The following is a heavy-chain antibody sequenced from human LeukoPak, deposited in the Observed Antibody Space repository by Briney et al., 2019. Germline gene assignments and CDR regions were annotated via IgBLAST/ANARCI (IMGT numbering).Heavy chain of an antibody. CDR2: IKQDGSAK. V-gene: IGHV3-7*05. CDR3: ARGVGGDD. CDR1: GFTFSRSW. Sequence: PGGSLRLSCADSGFTFSRSWMTWVRQAPGKGLEWVANIKQDGSAKNYVDSVKGRFTISRDNAKNSLSLQMNSLRAEDTAVYYCARGVGGDDWGQGTLVTVSS. D-gene: IGHD1-26*01. J-gene: IGHJ4*02.